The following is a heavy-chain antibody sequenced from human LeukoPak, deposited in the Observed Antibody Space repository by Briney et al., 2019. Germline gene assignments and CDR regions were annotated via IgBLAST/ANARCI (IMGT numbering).Heavy chain of an antibody. CDR1: GGSISSYY. Sequence: SETLSLTCTVSGGSISSYYWSWIRQPPGKGLEWIGYIYYSGSTNYNPSLKRRVTISVDTPKNQFSLELRAVSAADTAVYYCATSPILLWLPFDYCGQATLVTVPS. CDR3: ATSPILLWLPFDY. V-gene: IGHV4-59*01. D-gene: IGHD5-18*01. J-gene: IGHJ4*02. CDR2: IYYSGST.